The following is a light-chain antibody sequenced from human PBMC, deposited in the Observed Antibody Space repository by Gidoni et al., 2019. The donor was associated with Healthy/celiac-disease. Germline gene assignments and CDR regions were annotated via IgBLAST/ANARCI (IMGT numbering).Light chain of an antibody. J-gene: IGLJ3*02. CDR2: EVS. CDR3: SSYTSSSTPV. CDR1: SSNVGGYNY. V-gene: IGLV2-14*01. Sequence: QSALTQPASVSGSPGQPIPIPCTGTSSNVGGYNYVSWYQQHPGNAPKLMIYEVSNRPSGVPDRFSGSKSGNTASLTISGLQAEDEADYYCSSYTSSSTPVFGGGTKLTVL.